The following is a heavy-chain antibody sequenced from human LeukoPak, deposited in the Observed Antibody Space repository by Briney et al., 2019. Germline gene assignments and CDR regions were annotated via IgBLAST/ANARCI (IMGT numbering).Heavy chain of an antibody. Sequence: SETLSLTCTVSGGSISSYYWSWIRQPPGKGLEWIGYIYYSGSTNYNPSLKSRVTLSVDTSKNQFSLKLSSVTAADTAVYYCARGLPYSSRDFDYWGQGTLVTVSS. CDR2: IYYSGST. D-gene: IGHD6-13*01. V-gene: IGHV4-59*01. CDR1: GGSISSYY. CDR3: ARGLPYSSRDFDY. J-gene: IGHJ4*02.